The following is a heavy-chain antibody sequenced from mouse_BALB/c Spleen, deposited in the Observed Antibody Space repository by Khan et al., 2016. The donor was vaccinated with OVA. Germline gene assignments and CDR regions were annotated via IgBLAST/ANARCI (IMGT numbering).Heavy chain of an antibody. J-gene: IGHJ3*01. Sequence: VQLQQSGAELVKPGASVKLSCTASGFNIKDTYMHWVKQRPEQGLEWIGRIDPANGNTKYDPKFQGKATITADTSSNKAYLQLSSLTSEDTAVYYCARWPLNWGFAYWGQGTLVTVSA. CDR3: ARWPLNWGFAY. V-gene: IGHV14-3*02. CDR1: GFNIKDTY. D-gene: IGHD4-1*01. CDR2: IDPANGNT.